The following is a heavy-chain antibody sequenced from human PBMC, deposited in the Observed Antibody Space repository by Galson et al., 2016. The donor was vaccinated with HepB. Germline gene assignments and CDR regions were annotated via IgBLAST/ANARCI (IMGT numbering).Heavy chain of an antibody. Sequence: SVKVSCKASGYTFTSRGISWVRQAPGQGLEWMGWISAYDGHTNYGQKLQDRLTMTTDTSTSTAYMELRSLRSDDTAVYYCARDQAPLPGDYWGPGNPGDRLL. J-gene: IGHJ4*02. V-gene: IGHV1-18*01. CDR3: ARDQAPLPGDY. CDR2: ISAYDGHT. CDR1: GYTFTSRG. D-gene: IGHD2-15*01.